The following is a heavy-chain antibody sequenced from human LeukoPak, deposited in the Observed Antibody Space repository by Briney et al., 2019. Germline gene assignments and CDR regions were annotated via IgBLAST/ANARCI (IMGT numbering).Heavy chain of an antibody. J-gene: IGHJ4*02. V-gene: IGHV4-34*01. Sequence: SETLSLTCAVYGGSFSGYYWSWIRQPPGKGLEWIGEINHSGSTNYNPSLKSRVTISVDTSKNQFSLKLSSVTAADTAVYYCARAGTYGGLDYWGQGTLVTVSS. D-gene: IGHD4-23*01. CDR1: GGSFSGYY. CDR3: ARAGTYGGLDY. CDR2: INHSGST.